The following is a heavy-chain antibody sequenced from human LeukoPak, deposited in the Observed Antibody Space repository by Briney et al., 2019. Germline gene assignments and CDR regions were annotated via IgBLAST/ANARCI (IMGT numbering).Heavy chain of an antibody. J-gene: IGHJ4*02. CDR3: ARVVLGYYDSSGYFDY. CDR2: IYRSGST. D-gene: IGHD3-22*01. CDR1: GGSISSGGYS. V-gene: IGHV4-30-2*01. Sequence: PSETLSLTCAVSGGSISSGGYSWSWIRQPPGKGLEWIGYIYRSGSTYYNPSLKSRVTISVDRSKNQFSLKLSSVTAADTAVYYCARVVLGYYDSSGYFDYWGQGTPVTVSS.